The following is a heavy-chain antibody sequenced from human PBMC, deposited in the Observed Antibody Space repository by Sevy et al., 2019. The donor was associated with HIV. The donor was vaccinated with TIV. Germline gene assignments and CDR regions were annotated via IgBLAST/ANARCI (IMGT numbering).Heavy chain of an antibody. CDR1: GYTFTDYY. Sequence: ASVKVSCKASGYTFTDYYIHWVRQAPGQGLEWMGWINPKSGGTNYAQKFHGRVTMTRDTSISTAYMELSRLRSDDTAVYYCARVVEPAGIDPYYYGVDVWGPGATVTASS. CDR3: ARVVEPAGIDPYYYGVDV. V-gene: IGHV1-2*02. D-gene: IGHD2-2*02. J-gene: IGHJ6*02. CDR2: INPKSGGT.